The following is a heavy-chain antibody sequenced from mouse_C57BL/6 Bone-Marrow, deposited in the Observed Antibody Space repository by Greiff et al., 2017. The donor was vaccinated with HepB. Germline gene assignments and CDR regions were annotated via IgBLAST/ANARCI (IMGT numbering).Heavy chain of an antibody. CDR1: GYSFTDYN. V-gene: IGHV1-39*01. CDR3: AREAIYYDYDHFDY. CDR2: INPNYGTT. J-gene: IGHJ2*01. D-gene: IGHD2-4*01. Sequence: QLQESGPELVKPGASVKISCKASGYSFTDYNMNWVKQSNGKSLEWIGVINPNYGTTSYNQKFKGKATLTVDQSSSTAYMQLNSLTSEDSAVYYCAREAIYYDYDHFDYWGQGTTLTVSS.